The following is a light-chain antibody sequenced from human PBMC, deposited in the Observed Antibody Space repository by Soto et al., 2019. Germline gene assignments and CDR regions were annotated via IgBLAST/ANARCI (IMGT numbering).Light chain of an antibody. CDR2: DTS. J-gene: IGKJ1*01. V-gene: IGKV3-11*01. Sequence: EIVVTQSPVTLSLSPGDRATLSCRASRSVSTYLAWYQQKPGQAPRLLIYDTSHRATGIPARFSGSGSGTDFTLTISSLEPEDFAVYYWQQRSSWMWAFGQGTRVEVK. CDR1: RSVSTY. CDR3: QQRSSWMWA.